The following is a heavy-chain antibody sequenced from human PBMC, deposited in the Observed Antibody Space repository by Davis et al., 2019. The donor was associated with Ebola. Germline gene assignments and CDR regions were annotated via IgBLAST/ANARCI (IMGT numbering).Heavy chain of an antibody. V-gene: IGHV1-18*01. J-gene: IGHJ4*02. Sequence: ASVKVSCKTSGYTFSSYGISWVRQAPGQGLEWMGWTTVYNGNTNYAQNVQGRVIMTSDTATTTAYMEVGSLRSDDTAVYYCARAQFPTTSDHWGQGTLVTVSS. CDR3: ARAQFPTTSDH. CDR2: TTVYNGNT. D-gene: IGHD1-1*01. CDR1: GYTFSSYG.